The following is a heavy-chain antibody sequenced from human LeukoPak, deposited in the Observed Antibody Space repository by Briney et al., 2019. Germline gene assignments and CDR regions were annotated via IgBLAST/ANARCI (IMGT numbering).Heavy chain of an antibody. CDR3: ARNPITLVRGGNWFDP. V-gene: IGHV4-59*01. CDR2: IYYSGST. CDR1: GGSISSCY. Sequence: PSETLSLTCTVPGGSISSCYWSWIRQPPGKGLEWIGYIYYSGSTTYNPSLKSRVTISIDTSKNHFSLKLSSVTAADTAVYYCARNPITLVRGGNWFDPWGQGTLVTVSS. J-gene: IGHJ5*02. D-gene: IGHD3-10*01.